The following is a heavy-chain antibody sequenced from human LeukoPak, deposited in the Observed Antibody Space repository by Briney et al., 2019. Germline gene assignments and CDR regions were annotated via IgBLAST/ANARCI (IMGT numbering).Heavy chain of an antibody. J-gene: IGHJ4*02. V-gene: IGHV3-7*01. Sequence: GGSLTLSCAASGFTFSSDYMSWVRQTPGKGLEWVAKINPDGSGIAYGDSVKGRFSISRDNAKNSLYLQMNSLRADDTAIYYCARVPAYGALNYWGQ. CDR2: INPDGSGI. CDR1: GFTFSSDY. CDR3: ARVPAYGALNY. D-gene: IGHD4-17*01.